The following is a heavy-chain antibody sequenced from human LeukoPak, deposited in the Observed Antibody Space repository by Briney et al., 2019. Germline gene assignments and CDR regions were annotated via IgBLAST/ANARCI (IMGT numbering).Heavy chain of an antibody. D-gene: IGHD6-6*01. J-gene: IGHJ4*02. CDR2: IKQDGSEK. Sequence: GGSLRLSCEASRFTFSSYSMNWVRQAPGKGLQWVANIKQDGSEKHYVDSVKGRFTVSRDNAKNSLYLQMNTLRAEDTAVYYCARLRSSPSSFAYWGQGTLVTVSS. CDR1: RFTFSSYS. V-gene: IGHV3-7*05. CDR3: ARLRSSPSSFAY.